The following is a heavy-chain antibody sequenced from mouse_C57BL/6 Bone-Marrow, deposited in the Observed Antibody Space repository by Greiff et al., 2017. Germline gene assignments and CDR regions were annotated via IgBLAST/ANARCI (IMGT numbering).Heavy chain of an antibody. D-gene: IGHD2-1*01. CDR1: GYSFTGYY. J-gene: IGHJ4*01. CDR3: ARGRTYGNYFYAMDY. CDR2: INPSTGGT. Sequence: EVQLQQSGPELVKPGASVKISCKASGYSFTGYYMNWVKQSPEKSLEWIGEINPSTGGTTYNQKFKAKATLTVDKSSSTAYMQLKSLTSEDSAVYYCARGRTYGNYFYAMDYWGQGTSVTVSS. V-gene: IGHV1-42*01.